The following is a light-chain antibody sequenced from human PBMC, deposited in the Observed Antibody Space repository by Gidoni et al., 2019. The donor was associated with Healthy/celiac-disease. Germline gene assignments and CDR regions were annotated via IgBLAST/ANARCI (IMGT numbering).Light chain of an antibody. CDR1: ALPKQY. V-gene: IGLV3-25*03. CDR3: QSADSSGTYGV. J-gene: IGLJ2*01. CDR2: KDS. Sequence: SHELTQPPSVSVPPGQTARITCSGDALPKQYAYWYQQKPGQAPVLVIYKDSERPSGIPERFSGSSSWTTVTLTISGVQSEDEADYYCQSADSSGTYGVFGGGTKLTVL.